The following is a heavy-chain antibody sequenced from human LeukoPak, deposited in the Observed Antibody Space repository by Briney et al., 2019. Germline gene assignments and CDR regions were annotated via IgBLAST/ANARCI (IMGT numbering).Heavy chain of an antibody. CDR2: ISGSGVTT. CDR1: GFTFSSYG. CDR3: AKAWYGGNSEGKFDY. J-gene: IGHJ4*02. Sequence: PGGSLRLSCAASGFTFSSYGMSWVRQAPGKGLEWVSTISGSGVTTYYADSVKGRFTISRNNSKNTLYLQMNSLRAEDTAIFYCAKAWYGGNSEGKFDYWGQGTLVTVSS. V-gene: IGHV3-23*01. D-gene: IGHD4-23*01.